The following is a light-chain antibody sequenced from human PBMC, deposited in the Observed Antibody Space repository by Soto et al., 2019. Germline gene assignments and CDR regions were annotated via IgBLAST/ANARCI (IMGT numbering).Light chain of an antibody. CDR2: DAS. V-gene: IGKV3-11*01. CDR3: KHSYNWPLT. J-gene: IGKJ4*01. Sequence: EIVLTQSPATLSLSPGERATLSCRASQSVSSNLAWYQQKPGQAPRLLIYDASNRATGIPARFSGSGSGTDFTLTISSLEPEDFAVYYCKHSYNWPLTFGGGTKVEIK. CDR1: QSVSSN.